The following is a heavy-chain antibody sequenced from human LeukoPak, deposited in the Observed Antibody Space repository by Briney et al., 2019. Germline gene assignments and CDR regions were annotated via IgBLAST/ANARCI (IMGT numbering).Heavy chain of an antibody. Sequence: GGSLRLSCAASGFTFSSSVMSWVRQAPGKGLEWVSAISGSGGSTYYADSVKGRFTISRDNSKNTLYLQMNSLRVEDTAVYYCAKVLLARAYYYGMDVWGQGTTVTVSS. V-gene: IGHV3-23*01. CDR2: ISGSGGST. D-gene: IGHD2-15*01. CDR1: GFTFSSSV. CDR3: AKVLLARAYYYGMDV. J-gene: IGHJ6*02.